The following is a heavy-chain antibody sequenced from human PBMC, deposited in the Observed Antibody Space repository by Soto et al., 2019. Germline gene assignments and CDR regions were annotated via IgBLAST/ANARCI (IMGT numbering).Heavy chain of an antibody. J-gene: IGHJ4*02. CDR3: ATVYLEWELHPRFDY. D-gene: IGHD1-26*01. Sequence: EASVKVSCKVSGYTLTELSMHWVRQAPGKGLEWMGGFDPEDGETIYAQKFQGRVTMTEDTSTDTAYMELSSLRSEDTAVYYCATVYLEWELHPRFDYWGQGTLVTVSS. V-gene: IGHV1-24*01. CDR1: GYTLTELS. CDR2: FDPEDGET.